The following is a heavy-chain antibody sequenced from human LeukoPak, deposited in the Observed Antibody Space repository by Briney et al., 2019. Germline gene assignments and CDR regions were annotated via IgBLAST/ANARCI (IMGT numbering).Heavy chain of an antibody. V-gene: IGHV3-21*01. CDR1: GFSFSIYF. J-gene: IGHJ4*02. CDR2: ISRTSEYI. Sequence: GGSLRLSCAASGFSFSIYFMNWVRQAPGKGLEWVSSISRTSEYIHYADSVRGRFAISRDNAKNSVYLQMNSLRAEDTAVYYCARGPSYYATTGFYSEYWGQGILVTVSS. CDR3: ARGPSYYATTGFYSEY. D-gene: IGHD3-22*01.